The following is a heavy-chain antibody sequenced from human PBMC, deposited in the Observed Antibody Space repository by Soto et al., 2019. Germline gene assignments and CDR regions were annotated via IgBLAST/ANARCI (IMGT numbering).Heavy chain of an antibody. CDR2: ISYDGSNK. D-gene: IGHD1-26*01. CDR3: AKGYLVGATMTYFDY. CDR1: GFTFSSYG. J-gene: IGHJ4*02. V-gene: IGHV3-30*18. Sequence: GGSLRLSCAASGFTFSSYGRHWVRQAPGKGLEWVAVISYDGSNKYYADSVKGRFTISRDNSKNMLYLQMNSLRAEDTAVYYCAKGYLVGATMTYFDYWGRGTLVTVSS.